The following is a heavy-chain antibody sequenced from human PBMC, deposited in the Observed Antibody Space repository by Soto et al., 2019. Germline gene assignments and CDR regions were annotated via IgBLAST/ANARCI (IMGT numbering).Heavy chain of an antibody. CDR1: GFTFNHSW. J-gene: IGHJ4*02. D-gene: IGHD4-17*01. CDR3: TTDPGFGDSERG. V-gene: IGHV3-15*01. CDR2: IKSNSDCGTT. Sequence: GSLLLSCAATGFTFNHSWMSWIRQAPGEGLQRVGRIKSNSDCGTTDSAASFKDRFTISRDDSKNALCRQMNSLKTEDTAVYHCTTDPGFGDSERGWGQGTLDAVSS.